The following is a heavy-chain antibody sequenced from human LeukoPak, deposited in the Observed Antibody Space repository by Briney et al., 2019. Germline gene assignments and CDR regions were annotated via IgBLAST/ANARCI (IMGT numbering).Heavy chain of an antibody. CDR3: ARDLGYCSGGSCPI. CDR2: IYYSGST. V-gene: IGHV4-30-4*01. Sequence: SQTLSLTCTVSGGSISSGDYYWSWIRQPPGKGLEWIGYIYYSGSTYYNPSLKSRVTISVDTSKNQFSLKLSPVTAADTAVYYCARDLGYCSGGSCPIWGQGTLVTVSS. CDR1: GGSISSGDYY. D-gene: IGHD2-15*01. J-gene: IGHJ4*02.